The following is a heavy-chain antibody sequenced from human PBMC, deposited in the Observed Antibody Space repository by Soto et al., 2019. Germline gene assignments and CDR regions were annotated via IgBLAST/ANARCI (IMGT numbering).Heavy chain of an antibody. CDR2: ITSSSTYI. D-gene: IGHD3-16*02. J-gene: IGHJ5*02. V-gene: IGHV3-21*04. CDR1: GFSFISYS. Sequence: GGSLSLSCAASGFSFISYSMNWVRQAPGKGLEWVSSITSSSTYIYYADSVQGRFTISRDNAKNSLFLQMDSLRAEDTAVYYCARSSGGVFGITIEGSNWLAPWGQGSLVTVSS. CDR3: ARSSGGVFGITIEGSNWLAP.